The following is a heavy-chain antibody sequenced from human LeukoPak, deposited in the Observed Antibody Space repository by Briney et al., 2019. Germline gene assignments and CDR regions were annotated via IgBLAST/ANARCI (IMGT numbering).Heavy chain of an antibody. V-gene: IGHV1-8*01. CDR1: GYTLTSYD. CDR3: AREGIFGYYYYMDV. Sequence: ASVKVSCKASGYTLTSYDINWVRQATGQGLEWMGWMNPNSGNTGYAQKFQGRVTMTRNTSISTAYMELSSLRSEDTAVYYCAREGIFGYYYYMDVWGKGTTVTVSS. D-gene: IGHD3-3*01. CDR2: MNPNSGNT. J-gene: IGHJ6*03.